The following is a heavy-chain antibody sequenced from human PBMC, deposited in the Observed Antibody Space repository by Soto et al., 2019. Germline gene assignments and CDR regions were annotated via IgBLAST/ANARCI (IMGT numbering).Heavy chain of an antibody. CDR2: ISGSGGST. CDR3: AKGYYYDSSGPGAFDI. V-gene: IGHV3-23*01. D-gene: IGHD3-22*01. Sequence: VGSLRLSCATSGFSFTRYGFHWVRQAPGKGLEWVSAISGSGGSTYYADSVKGRFTISRDNSKNTLYLQMNSLRAEDTAVYYCAKGYYYDSSGPGAFDIWGQGTMVTVSS. J-gene: IGHJ3*02. CDR1: GFSFTRYG.